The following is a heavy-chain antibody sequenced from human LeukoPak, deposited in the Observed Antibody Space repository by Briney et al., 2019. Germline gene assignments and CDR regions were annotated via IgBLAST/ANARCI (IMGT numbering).Heavy chain of an antibody. Sequence: GGSLRLSCAASGFTFSSYAMHWVRQAPGKGLEWVAVISYDGSNKYYADSVKGRFTISRDNSKNTRYLQMNSLRAEDTAVYYCARDGDQLDIGFDRWGQGTLVTVSS. CDR3: ARDGDQLDIGFDR. D-gene: IGHD2-2*01. J-gene: IGHJ5*02. CDR2: ISYDGSNK. V-gene: IGHV3-30-3*01. CDR1: GFTFSSYA.